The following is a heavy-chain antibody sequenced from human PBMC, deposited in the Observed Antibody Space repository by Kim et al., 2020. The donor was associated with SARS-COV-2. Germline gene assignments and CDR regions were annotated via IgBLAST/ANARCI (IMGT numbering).Heavy chain of an antibody. V-gene: IGHV4-39*01. D-gene: IGHD2-2*01. J-gene: IGHJ4*02. CDR1: VGSFSHSSYY. CDR3: ARLVRTFGAFDY. CDR2: IYYGGST. Sequence: SETLSLTCTVSVGSFSHSSYYWGWIRQPPGKGLEWIANIYYGGSTFYNPSLKNRVTTSVDTSKMKFSLRLDSVTAADTAVYYCARLVRTFGAFDYWGQGILVTVSS.